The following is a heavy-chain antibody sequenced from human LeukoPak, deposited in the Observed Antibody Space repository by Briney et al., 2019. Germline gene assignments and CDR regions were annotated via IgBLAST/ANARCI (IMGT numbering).Heavy chain of an antibody. CDR1: GFTFSSYA. D-gene: IGHD2-15*01. Sequence: GGSLRLSCAASGFTFSSYAMHWVRQAPGKGLEYVSAISSNGGSTYYANSVKGRFTTSRDNSKNTLYLQMGSLRAEDMAVYYCARGYCSGGSCFSSDYWGQGTLVTVSS. V-gene: IGHV3-64*01. J-gene: IGHJ4*02. CDR2: ISSNGGST. CDR3: ARGYCSGGSCFSSDY.